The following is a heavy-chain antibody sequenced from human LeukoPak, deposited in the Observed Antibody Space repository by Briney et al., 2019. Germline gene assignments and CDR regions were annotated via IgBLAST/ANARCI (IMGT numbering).Heavy chain of an antibody. V-gene: IGHV1-18*01. J-gene: IGHJ4*02. CDR1: GYTFTSYG. CDR2: ISSYNGDT. Sequence: GASVKVSCKASGYTFTSYGITWVRQAPGQGLEWMGWISSYNGDTKYAQKVQGRVTVTTDTSTSTAYMELRSLSLDDTAVYYCARGGYGGGFDYWGQGTLVTVSS. D-gene: IGHD4-23*01. CDR3: ARGGYGGGFDY.